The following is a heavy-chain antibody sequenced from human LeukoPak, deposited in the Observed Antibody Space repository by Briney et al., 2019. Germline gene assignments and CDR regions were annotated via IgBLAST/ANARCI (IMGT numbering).Heavy chain of an antibody. CDR3: ARVQSRGWSDY. Sequence: GASVKVSCKASGYTFTSYYMHWVRQAPGQGLEWMGWMNPSSGITGFAQKFQGRVTMTRKTSISTAYMELSSLRSDDTALYYCARVQSRGWSDYWGQGTLVTVSS. V-gene: IGHV1-8*02. CDR1: GYTFTSYY. CDR2: MNPSSGIT. D-gene: IGHD6-19*01. J-gene: IGHJ4*02.